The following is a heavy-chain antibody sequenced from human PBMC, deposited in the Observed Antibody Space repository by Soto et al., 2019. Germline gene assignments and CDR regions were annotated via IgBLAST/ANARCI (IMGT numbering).Heavy chain of an antibody. CDR1: GGSISRSSYY. D-gene: IGHD3-10*01. CDR2: IYYSGST. CDR3: ARLFRSGSYSFDY. J-gene: IGHJ4*02. V-gene: IGHV4-39*01. Sequence: SETLSLTCTVSGGSISRSSYYWGWIRQPPGKGLEWIGSIYYSGSTYYNPSLKSRVTISVDTSKNQFSLKLSSVTAADTAVYYCARLFRSGSYSFDYWGQGTLVTVSS.